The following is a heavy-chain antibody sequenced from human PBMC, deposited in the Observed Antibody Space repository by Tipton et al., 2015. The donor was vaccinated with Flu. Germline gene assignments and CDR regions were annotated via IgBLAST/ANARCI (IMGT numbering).Heavy chain of an antibody. Sequence: TLSLTCTVSGGSISSYYWSWIRQPPGKGLEWIGYIYYSGSTNYNPSLKSRVTISVDTSKNQFSLKLSSVTAADTAVYYRARELNYCMDVWGQGTTVTVSS. CDR2: IYYSGST. V-gene: IGHV4-59*01. J-gene: IGHJ6*02. CDR1: GGSISSYY. CDR3: ARELNYCMDV.